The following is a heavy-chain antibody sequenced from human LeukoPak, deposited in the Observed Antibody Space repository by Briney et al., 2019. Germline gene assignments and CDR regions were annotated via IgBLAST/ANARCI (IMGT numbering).Heavy chain of an antibody. D-gene: IGHD2-15*01. CDR2: INHSGST. Sequence: SETLSLTCAVYGGSFSGYYWSWIRQPPGKGLEWIGEINHSGSTNYNPSLKSRVTISVETSKNQFSLKLSSVTAADTAVYYCARGRGGYYYYYYMDVWGKGTTVTVSS. CDR3: ARGRGGYYYYYYMDV. V-gene: IGHV4-34*01. J-gene: IGHJ6*03. CDR1: GGSFSGYY.